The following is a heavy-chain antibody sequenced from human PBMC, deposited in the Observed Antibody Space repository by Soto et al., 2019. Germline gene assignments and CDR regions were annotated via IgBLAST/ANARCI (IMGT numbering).Heavy chain of an antibody. D-gene: IGHD6-19*01. CDR3: ANLVARTGQWPVDY. J-gene: IGHJ4*02. CDR1: GFTFSSYG. CDR2: ISYDGSNK. V-gene: IGHV3-30*18. Sequence: GGSLRLSCAASGFTFSSYGMHWVRQAPGKGLEWVAVISYDGSNKYYADSVKGRFTISRDNSKNTLYLQMNSLRAEDTAVYYCANLVARTGQWPVDYWGQGTLVTVSS.